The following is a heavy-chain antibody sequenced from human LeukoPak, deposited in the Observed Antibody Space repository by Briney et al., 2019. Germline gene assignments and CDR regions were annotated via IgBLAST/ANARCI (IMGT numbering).Heavy chain of an antibody. J-gene: IGHJ3*01. CDR1: GGSISSYY. CDR3: ARVYYYDSSGTFDF. V-gene: IGHV4-4*07. D-gene: IGHD3-22*01. Sequence: SETLSLTCAVSGGSISSYYWSWIRQPAGKGLEWIGRIYTSGSTNYNPSLKSRVTMSVDTSKNQFSLKLRPVTAADTAVYYCARVYYYDSSGTFDFWGQGTMVTVSS. CDR2: IYTSGST.